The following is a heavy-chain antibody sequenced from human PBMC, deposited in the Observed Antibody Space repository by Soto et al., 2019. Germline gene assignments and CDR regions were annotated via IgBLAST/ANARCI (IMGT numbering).Heavy chain of an antibody. V-gene: IGHV1-18*01. J-gene: IGHJ4*02. CDR1: GYTFTSYG. CDR2: ITTDKGKT. CDR3: ATRSPAFDY. Sequence: ASVKVSCKTSGYTFTSYGITWVRQAPGQGLEWMGWITTDKGKTTYAQKFQGRVTMTTDISTSTAYMELRSLRSDDTAVYYCATRSPAFDYWGQGTLVTVSS.